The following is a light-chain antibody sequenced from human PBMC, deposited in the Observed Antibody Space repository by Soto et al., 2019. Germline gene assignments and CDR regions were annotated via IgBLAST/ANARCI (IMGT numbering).Light chain of an antibody. V-gene: IGKV3-11*01. CDR1: QSVSSY. CDR3: QQRSNWYT. J-gene: IGKJ2*01. CDR2: DAA. Sequence: EIVLTQSPATVSLSPGERATLSCRASQSVSSYLAWYQQKPGQAPRLLIYDAANRATGIPARFSGSGSGTAFTLTISSLEPGDFAVYYCQQRSNWYTFGQGTKLEIK.